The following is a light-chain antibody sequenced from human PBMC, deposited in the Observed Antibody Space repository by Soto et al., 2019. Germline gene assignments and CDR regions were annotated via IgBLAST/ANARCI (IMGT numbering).Light chain of an antibody. CDR2: WAS. V-gene: IGKV4-1*01. CDR3: QQYYSIPPT. J-gene: IGKJ2*01. Sequence: DIVMTQSPDSLAVSLGERATINCKSSQSILYNSNNKNYLAWYQQKPGQPPKLLIYWASTRESGVPDRFSGSWSGIDFTLTISSLQAEDVAVYYCQQYYSIPPTFGQGTKLEIK. CDR1: QSILYNSNNKNY.